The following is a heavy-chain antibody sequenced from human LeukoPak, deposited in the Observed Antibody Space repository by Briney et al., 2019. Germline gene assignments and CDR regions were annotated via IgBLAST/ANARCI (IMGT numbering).Heavy chain of an antibody. J-gene: IGHJ4*02. D-gene: IGHD6-19*01. CDR2: IKQDGSEK. CDR1: GFTFSNYW. Sequence: GGSLRLSCAASGFTFSNYWMSWVRQAPGKGLEWVASIKQDGSEKYYVDSVKGRFTISRDNAKNSLYLQVNSLRAEDTAVYYCARDQDHIAVAGIDYWGQGTLVTVSS. CDR3: ARDQDHIAVAGIDY. V-gene: IGHV3-7*01.